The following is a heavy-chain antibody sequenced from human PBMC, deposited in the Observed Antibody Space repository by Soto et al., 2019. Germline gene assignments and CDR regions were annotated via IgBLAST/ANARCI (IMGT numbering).Heavy chain of an antibody. V-gene: IGHV4-39*01. CDR1: GGSISTSTYY. CDR3: ARVDDYVWGSYRGALDY. Sequence: SETLSLTCSVSGGSISTSTYYWGWIRQPPGKGLEWIGSIYYSGRTDYNPSLKSRVTISVDTAKNQLSLKLSSVTAADTAVYYCARVDDYVWGSYRGALDYWGQGTLVTVS. D-gene: IGHD3-16*02. J-gene: IGHJ4*02. CDR2: IYYSGRT.